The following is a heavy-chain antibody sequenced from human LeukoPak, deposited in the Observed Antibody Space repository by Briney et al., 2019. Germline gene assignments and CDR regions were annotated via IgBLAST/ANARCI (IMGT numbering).Heavy chain of an antibody. D-gene: IGHD1-26*01. CDR1: GGSISSGDYH. J-gene: IGHJ4*02. CDR3: GRGLRYSESYVVEY. Sequence: PSETLSLTCTVSGGSISSGDYHWSWIRQPPGKGLEWIGYIYYSGSTYYNPSLKSRVTISVDASTNQFSLKLNSVTAADTAVYHCGRGLRYSESYVVEYWGLGTLVTVSS. CDR2: IYYSGST. V-gene: IGHV4-30-4*01.